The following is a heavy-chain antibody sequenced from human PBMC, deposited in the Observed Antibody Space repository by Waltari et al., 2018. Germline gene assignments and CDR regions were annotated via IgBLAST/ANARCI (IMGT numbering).Heavy chain of an antibody. CDR2: ISSRSTHI. D-gene: IGHD2-2*01. Sequence: EVHLLESGGGLVKPGGSLTLSCAAPGLTFSSSAMNWVRQTPGKGLEWVSSISSRSTHIFQADSVKGRFTISRDNAKSSLYLRMNSLRVEDTAVYYCAREHRLGSSSSWYGSDYWGQGILVTVSS. V-gene: IGHV3-21*04. J-gene: IGHJ4*02. CDR1: GLTFSSSA. CDR3: AREHRLGSSSSWYGSDY.